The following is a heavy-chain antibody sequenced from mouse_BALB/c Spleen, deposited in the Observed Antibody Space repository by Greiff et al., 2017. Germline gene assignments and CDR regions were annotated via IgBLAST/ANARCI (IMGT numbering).Heavy chain of an antibody. J-gene: IGHJ2*01. CDR2: ISDGGSYT. Sequence: EVNLVESGGGLVKPGGSLKLSCAASGFTFSDYYMYWVRQTPEKRLEWVATISDGGSYTYYPDSVKGRFTISRDNAKNNLYLQMSSLKSEDTAMYYCARGEIHYYFDYWGQGTTLTVSS. V-gene: IGHV5-4*02. CDR3: ARGEIHYYFDY. D-gene: IGHD1-2*01. CDR1: GFTFSDYY.